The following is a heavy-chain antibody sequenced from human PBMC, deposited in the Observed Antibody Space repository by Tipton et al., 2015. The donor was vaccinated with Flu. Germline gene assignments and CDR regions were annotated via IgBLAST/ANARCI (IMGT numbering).Heavy chain of an antibody. J-gene: IGHJ2*01. D-gene: IGHD6-19*01. CDR3: ARVKSYNSGWYFDL. CDR1: GGSISSSSHY. V-gene: IGHV4-61*02. CDR2: IYISGRT. Sequence: TLSLTCSVSGGSISSSSHYWSWIRQPAGKGLEWIGRIYISGRTEYNPSLKSRASISVDTSKNQISLKLISVTTADTAIYYCARVKSYNSGWYFDLWGRGTLVTVSS.